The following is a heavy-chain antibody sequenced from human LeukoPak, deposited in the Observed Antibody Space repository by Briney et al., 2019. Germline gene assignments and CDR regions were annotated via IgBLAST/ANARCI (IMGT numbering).Heavy chain of an antibody. Sequence: GASVKVFCKASGYTFTGYYMHWVRQAPGQGLEWMGWINPNSGGTNYAQKFQGRVTMTRDTSISTAYMELSRLRSDDTAVYYCARAFSDVSMIVVVINPPYFDYWGQGTLVTVSS. CDR3: ARAFSDVSMIVVVINPPYFDY. D-gene: IGHD3-22*01. J-gene: IGHJ4*02. CDR2: INPNSGGT. V-gene: IGHV1-2*02. CDR1: GYTFTGYY.